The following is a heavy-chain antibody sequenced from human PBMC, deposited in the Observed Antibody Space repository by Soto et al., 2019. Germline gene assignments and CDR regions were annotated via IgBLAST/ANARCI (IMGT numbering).Heavy chain of an antibody. V-gene: IGHV3-13*05. Sequence: EVQLVESGGGLVQPGGSLRLSCAASGFTFSSYDMHWVRQATGKGLEWVSAIGTAGDPYYPGSVKGRFTISRENAKNSLYLQMNSLRAGDTAVYYCARAMYRARGYYFDYWGQGTLVTVSS. CDR3: ARAMYRARGYYFDY. CDR2: IGTAGDP. D-gene: IGHD3-10*01. J-gene: IGHJ4*02. CDR1: GFTFSSYD.